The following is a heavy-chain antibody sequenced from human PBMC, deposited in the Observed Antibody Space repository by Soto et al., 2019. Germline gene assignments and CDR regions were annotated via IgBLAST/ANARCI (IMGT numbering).Heavy chain of an antibody. J-gene: IGHJ6*02. Sequence: ASVKVSCKASGYTFTTYDINWVRQAPGQGLEWLGWMDPNSGSTGYAQNFQGRITMTRNISRNTAHMELSSLQPEDTAVYYCARERKFDFWRKGLDVWGQGTTVTVSS. V-gene: IGHV1-8*01. CDR1: GYTFTTYD. D-gene: IGHD3-3*01. CDR3: ARERKFDFWRKGLDV. CDR2: MDPNSGST.